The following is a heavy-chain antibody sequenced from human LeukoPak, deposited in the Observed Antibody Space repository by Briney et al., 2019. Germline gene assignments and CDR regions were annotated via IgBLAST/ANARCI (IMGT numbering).Heavy chain of an antibody. Sequence: PSETLSLTCTVSGGSFSSGSYYWSWIRQPPGKGLEWIGYISYSGSTNYNPFLKSRVTISVDTSKNHFSLRLSSVTAADTAVYYCARDPGIWQQLGYFDYWGQGSLVTVSS. CDR2: ISYSGST. CDR3: ARDPGIWQQLGYFDY. CDR1: GGSFSSGSYY. V-gene: IGHV4-61*03. J-gene: IGHJ4*02. D-gene: IGHD5-24*01.